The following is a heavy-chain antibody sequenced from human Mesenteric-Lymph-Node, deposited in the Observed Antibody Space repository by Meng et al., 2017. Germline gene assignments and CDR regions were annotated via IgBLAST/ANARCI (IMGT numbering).Heavy chain of an antibody. CDR1: GFTLSTYA. CDR3: ARDLDLPVLAVAGNGYGMDV. J-gene: IGHJ6*02. D-gene: IGHD6-19*01. CDR2: ISSGGDYV. V-gene: IGHV3-21*01. Sequence: GESLKISCVASGFTLSTYAFNWVRQAPGKGPEWVATISSGGDYVQYADSVKGRFTISRDNAKNSLYLQMNSLRAEDTAVYYCARDLDLPVLAVAGNGYGMDVWGQGTTVTVSS.